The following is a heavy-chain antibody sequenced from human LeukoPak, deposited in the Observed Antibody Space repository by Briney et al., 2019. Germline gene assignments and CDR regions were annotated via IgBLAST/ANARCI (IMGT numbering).Heavy chain of an antibody. CDR1: GFTFSSYSMN. CDR3: ATYIGDTYRYFDY. V-gene: IGHV4-59*05. CDR2: IYYSGST. J-gene: IGHJ4*02. Sequence: GSLRLSCAASGFTFSSYSMNWVRQAPGKGLEWIGSIYYSGSTYYNPSLKSRVTISVDTSKNQFSLKLNSVTAADRAVYYCATYIGDTYRYFDYWGQGALVTVSS. D-gene: IGHD2-21*01.